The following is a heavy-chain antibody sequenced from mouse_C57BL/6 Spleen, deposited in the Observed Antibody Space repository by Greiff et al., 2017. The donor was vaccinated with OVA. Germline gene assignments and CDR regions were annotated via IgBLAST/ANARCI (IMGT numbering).Heavy chain of an antibody. Sequence: QVQLQQSGPELVKPGASVKLSCKASGYTFTSYDINWVKQRPGQGLEWIGWIYPRDGSTKYNEKFKGKATLTVDPSSSTAYMELHSLTSADSAVYCCERGGITTLYYYAMDYWGQGTSVTVSS. CDR1: GYTFTSYD. J-gene: IGHJ4*01. CDR2: IYPRDGST. CDR3: ERGGITTLYYYAMDY. V-gene: IGHV1-85*01. D-gene: IGHD2-4*01.